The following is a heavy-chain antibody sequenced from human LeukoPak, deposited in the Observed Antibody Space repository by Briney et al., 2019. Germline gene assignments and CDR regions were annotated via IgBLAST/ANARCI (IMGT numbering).Heavy chain of an antibody. V-gene: IGHV3-21*01. D-gene: IGHD4-17*01. Sequence: GGSLRLSCAASGFTFSSYSMHWVRQAPGKGLEWVSSISSSSSYIYYADSVKGRFTISRDNAKNSLYLQMNSLRAEDTAVYYCARVSYGAQAFDFWGQGTMVTVSS. CDR3: ARVSYGAQAFDF. J-gene: IGHJ3*01. CDR2: ISSSSSYI. CDR1: GFTFSSYS.